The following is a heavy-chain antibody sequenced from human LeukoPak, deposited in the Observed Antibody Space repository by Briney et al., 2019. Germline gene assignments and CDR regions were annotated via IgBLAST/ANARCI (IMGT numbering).Heavy chain of an antibody. Sequence: PGGSLRLSCAASGFTFSSYGMHWVRQAPGKGLEWVAVISYDGSNKYYADSVKGRFTISRDNSKNTLYLQMNSLRAEDTAVYYCAKFPIVVVPAAGYWGQGTLVTVSS. V-gene: IGHV3-30*18. CDR3: AKFPIVVVPAAGY. CDR1: GFTFSSYG. J-gene: IGHJ4*02. CDR2: ISYDGSNK. D-gene: IGHD2-2*01.